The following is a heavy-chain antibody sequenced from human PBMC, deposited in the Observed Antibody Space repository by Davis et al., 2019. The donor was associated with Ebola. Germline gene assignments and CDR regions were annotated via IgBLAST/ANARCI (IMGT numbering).Heavy chain of an antibody. CDR3: ARGLLWGYSYYFDY. Sequence: PGGSLRLSCAASGFTFSSYGMHWVRQAPGKGLEWVAVISYDGSNKYYADSVKGRFTISRDNSKNTLYLQMNSLGAEDTAVYYCARGLLWGYSYYFDYWGQGTLVTVSS. J-gene: IGHJ4*02. V-gene: IGHV3-30*03. CDR1: GFTFSSYG. CDR2: ISYDGSNK. D-gene: IGHD5-18*01.